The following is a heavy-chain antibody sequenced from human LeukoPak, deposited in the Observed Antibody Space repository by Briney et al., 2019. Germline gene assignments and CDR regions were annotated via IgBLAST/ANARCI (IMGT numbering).Heavy chain of an antibody. Sequence: GGSLRLSCAASGFTFSSYGMHWVRQAPGKGLEWVAVISYDGSNKYYADSVKGRFTISRDNSKNTLYLQMNSLRAEDTAVYYCAKDNLRHGQWLVPGRFDPWGQGTLVTVSS. V-gene: IGHV3-30*18. CDR3: AKDNLRHGQWLVPGRFDP. CDR2: ISYDGSNK. D-gene: IGHD6-19*01. CDR1: GFTFSSYG. J-gene: IGHJ5*02.